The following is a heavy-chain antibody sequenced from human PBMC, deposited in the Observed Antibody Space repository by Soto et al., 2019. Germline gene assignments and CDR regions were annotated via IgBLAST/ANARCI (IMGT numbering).Heavy chain of an antibody. J-gene: IGHJ3*02. Sequence: GGSLRLSCEASGFTFRRYWPSWGCQAPWKGLEWVANIKQDGSDKYYVDSVKGRFTISRDNAKNSLYLQMNSLRSEDTAVYYCASPLTDYYDSSEAFDIWGQGTMVPVSS. CDR1: GFTFRRYW. CDR3: ASPLTDYYDSSEAFDI. CDR2: IKQDGSDK. D-gene: IGHD3-22*01. V-gene: IGHV3-7*03.